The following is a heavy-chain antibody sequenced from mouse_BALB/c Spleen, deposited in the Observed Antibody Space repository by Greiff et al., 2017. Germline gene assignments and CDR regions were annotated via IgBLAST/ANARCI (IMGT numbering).Heavy chain of an antibody. D-gene: IGHD2-1*01. Sequence: EVQLQESGPELVKPGASVKISCKASGYSFTGYFMNWVKQSPGKSLEWIGRINPYNGDTFYTQKFKGQATLTVDKSSSTAHMELRSLTSEDSAVYYCRRGGIYYGNYYAMDYWGQGTSVTVSS. J-gene: IGHJ4*01. CDR1: GYSFTGYF. CDR3: RRGGIYYGNYYAMDY. CDR2: INPYNGDT. V-gene: IGHV1-20*01.